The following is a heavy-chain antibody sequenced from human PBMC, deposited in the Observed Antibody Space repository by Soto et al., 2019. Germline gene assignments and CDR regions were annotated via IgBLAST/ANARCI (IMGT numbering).Heavy chain of an antibody. V-gene: IGHV1-69*06. D-gene: IGHD6-13*01. Sequence: AASVKVSCKTSGGTFSSYAINWVRQAPGQGLEWMGGIVPLFRTTNYAQKFQGRVTITADTSTYTVYMELSELRSGDTAVYYCARGGYSSTWSNLLDRSGLDVWGQGTTDTVSS. CDR2: IVPLFRTT. CDR1: GGTFSSYA. CDR3: ARGGYSSTWSNLLDRSGLDV. J-gene: IGHJ6*02.